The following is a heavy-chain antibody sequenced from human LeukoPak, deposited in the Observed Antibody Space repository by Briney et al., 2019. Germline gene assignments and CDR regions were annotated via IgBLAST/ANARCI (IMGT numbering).Heavy chain of an antibody. Sequence: PGGSLRLSCEASGFTFSHYWMTWYRQAPGKGLEWVANLNQDGSVQAYGDSVRGRFTISRDNAKNSVYIQMSSLRVEDTAMYYCASDHNVADVWGQGTVVTVSS. CDR3: ASDHNVADV. J-gene: IGHJ3*01. D-gene: IGHD2-8*01. CDR2: LNQDGSVQ. CDR1: GFTFSHYW. V-gene: IGHV3-7*01.